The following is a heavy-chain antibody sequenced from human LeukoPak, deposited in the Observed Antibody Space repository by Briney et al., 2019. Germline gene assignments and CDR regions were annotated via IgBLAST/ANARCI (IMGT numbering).Heavy chain of an antibody. CDR2: INTNTGNP. D-gene: IGHD2-2*01. CDR1: GYTFTSYA. J-gene: IGHJ4*02. Sequence: ASVKVSCKASGYTFTSYAMNWVRQAPGQGLEWMGWINTNTGNPTYAQGFTGRFVFSLDTSVSTAYLQISSLKAEDTAVYYCARGSTTTIVVPAAMDYWGQGTLVTVSS. V-gene: IGHV7-4-1*02. CDR3: ARGSTTTIVVPAAMDY.